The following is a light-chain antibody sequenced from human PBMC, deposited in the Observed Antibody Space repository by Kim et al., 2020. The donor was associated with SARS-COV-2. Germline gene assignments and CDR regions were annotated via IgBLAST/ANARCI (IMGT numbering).Light chain of an antibody. CDR1: QRISGY. Sequence: SASMGDRVTSTCRASQRISGYLNWYQQKPGKAPNLLIYAASNLHDGVPSRFSGSGFGTDFTLTIRSLQPEDLATYYCQQSYSAPYTFGQGTKLEI. V-gene: IGKV1-39*01. J-gene: IGKJ2*01. CDR3: QQSYSAPYT. CDR2: AAS.